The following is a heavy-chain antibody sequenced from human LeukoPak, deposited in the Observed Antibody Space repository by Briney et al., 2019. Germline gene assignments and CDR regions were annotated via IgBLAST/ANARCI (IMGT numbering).Heavy chain of an antibody. CDR2: IYTSGST. CDR3: ARSSRIRSTSRKNWFDP. V-gene: IGHV4-4*09. Sequence: KASETLSLTCTASGGSISSYYWSWIRQPPGKGLERIGHIYTSGSTNYNPSLKSRVTISVDTSKNQYSLKLSSVTAADTAVYYCARSSRIRSTSRKNWFDPWGQGTLVTVSS. CDR1: GGSISSYY. J-gene: IGHJ5*02. D-gene: IGHD2-2*01.